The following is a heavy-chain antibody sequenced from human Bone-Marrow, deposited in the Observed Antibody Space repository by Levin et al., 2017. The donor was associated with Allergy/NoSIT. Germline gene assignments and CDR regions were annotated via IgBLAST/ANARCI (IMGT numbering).Heavy chain of an antibody. V-gene: IGHV3-23*01. CDR3: AKDLLEYNWNYVGHDAFDI. D-gene: IGHD1-7*01. CDR2: ISGSGGST. J-gene: IGHJ3*02. CDR1: GFTFNRHV. Sequence: SCAASGFTFNRHVMSWVRQAPGKGLEWVSTISGSGGSTHYVDSVKGRFTISRDNPKNTLSLQMNGLRVEDTALYYCAKDLLEYNWNYVGHDAFDIWGQGTMVIVSS.